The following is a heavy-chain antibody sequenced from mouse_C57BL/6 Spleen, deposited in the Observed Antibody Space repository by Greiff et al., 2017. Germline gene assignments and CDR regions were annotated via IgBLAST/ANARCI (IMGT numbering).Heavy chain of an antibody. V-gene: IGHV1-72*01. CDR1: GYTFTSYW. CDR3: AREGVYDGYPYY. Sequence: QVQLQQPGAELVKPGASVKLSCKASGYTFTSYWMHWVKQRPGRGLEWIGRIDPISGGTKYNEKFKSKATLTVDKPSSTAYMQLSSLTSEDSAVYYCAREGVYDGYPYYWGQGTTLTVAS. CDR2: IDPISGGT. J-gene: IGHJ2*01. D-gene: IGHD2-3*01.